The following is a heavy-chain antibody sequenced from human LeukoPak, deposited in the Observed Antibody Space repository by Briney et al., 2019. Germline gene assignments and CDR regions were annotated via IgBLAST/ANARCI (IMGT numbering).Heavy chain of an antibody. Sequence: GGSLRLSCVASGFTFSDHYMSWIRQAPGKGLEWVAYISYTASYTNYAASVKGRFTISRDNAKNSLYLLMNSLRAEDTAVYYCARDPLQPPVGYWGQGTLVTVSS. J-gene: IGHJ4*02. CDR3: ARDPLQPPVGY. CDR1: GFTFSDHY. D-gene: IGHD4-11*01. CDR2: ISYTASYT. V-gene: IGHV3-11*05.